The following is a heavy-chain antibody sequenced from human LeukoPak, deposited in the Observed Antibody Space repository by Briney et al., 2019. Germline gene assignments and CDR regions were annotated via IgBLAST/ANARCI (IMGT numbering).Heavy chain of an antibody. J-gene: IGHJ4*02. CDR1: GFTFRTYA. V-gene: IGHV3-23*01. CDR2: VSVSGDIT. CDR3: AKVVAAAGQFDY. D-gene: IGHD6-13*01. Sequence: PGGSLRLSCAASGFTFRTYATSWVRQAPGKGLEWVSHVSVSGDITYCADSVKGRFTISRDNSKNTLDLQMNSLRVEDTAIYYCAKVVAAAGQFDYWGQGTLVTVSS.